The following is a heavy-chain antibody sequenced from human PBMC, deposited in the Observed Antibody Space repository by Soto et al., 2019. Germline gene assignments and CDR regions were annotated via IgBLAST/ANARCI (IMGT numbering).Heavy chain of an antibody. Sequence: QVQLQESGPGLVKPSETLSLTCTVSGGSVSSGSYYWSWIRQPPGKGLEWIGYIYYSGSTNYNPSLKIRVPITVDTTKNRFSLKLSSVTAADTAVYYCARLRGYSGSGDYWGQGSLVTVSS. D-gene: IGHD5-12*01. CDR2: IYYSGST. CDR1: GGSVSSGSYY. CDR3: ARLRGYSGSGDY. V-gene: IGHV4-61*01. J-gene: IGHJ4*02.